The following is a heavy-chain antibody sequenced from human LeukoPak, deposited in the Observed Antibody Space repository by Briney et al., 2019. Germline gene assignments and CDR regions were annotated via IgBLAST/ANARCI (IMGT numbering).Heavy chain of an antibody. CDR2: ISYDGSNK. Sequence: GGSLRLSCAASGFTFSSYAMHWVRQAPGKGLEWVAVISYDGSNKYYADSVKGRFTISRDNSKNTLYLQMNSLRAEDTAVYYCARPRSSWYQTGEYFLYWGQGTLVTVSS. V-gene: IGHV3-30*04. D-gene: IGHD6-19*01. J-gene: IGHJ1*01. CDR3: ARPRSSWYQTGEYFLY. CDR1: GFTFSSYA.